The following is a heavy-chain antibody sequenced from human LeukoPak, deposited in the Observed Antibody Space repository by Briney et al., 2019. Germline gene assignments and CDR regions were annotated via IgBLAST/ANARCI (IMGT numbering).Heavy chain of an antibody. V-gene: IGHV4-38-2*02. J-gene: IGHJ6*03. CDR3: ARIRGYGRDYYYYYMDV. CDR2: LSHSGSS. D-gene: IGHD3-10*01. CDR1: GYSISSGYY. Sequence: SETLSLTCTVSGYSISSGYYWDWIRQPPGKGLEWIGTLSHSGSSYYNPSLKSRVTMSVDTSKNQFSLKLTSVTAADTAVYYCARIRGYGRDYYYYYMDVWGKGTTVTVSS.